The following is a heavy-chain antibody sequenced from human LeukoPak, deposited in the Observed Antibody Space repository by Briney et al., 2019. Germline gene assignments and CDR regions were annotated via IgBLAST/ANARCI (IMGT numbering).Heavy chain of an antibody. CDR1: GFTFSSYE. CDR3: AELGITMIGGV. Sequence: GGSLRLSCAASGFTFSSYEMNWVRQAPGKGLEWDSYISSSGSTIYYADSVKGRFTISRDNAKNSLYLQMNSLRAEDTAVYYCAELGITMIGGVWGKGTTVTISS. D-gene: IGHD3-10*02. V-gene: IGHV3-48*03. J-gene: IGHJ6*04. CDR2: ISSSGSTI.